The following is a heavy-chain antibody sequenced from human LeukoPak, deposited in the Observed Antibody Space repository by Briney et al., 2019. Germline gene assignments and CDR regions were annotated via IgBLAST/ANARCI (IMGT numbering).Heavy chain of an antibody. Sequence: SETLSLTCTVSGGSISSSGYYWGWIRQPPGKGLEWIGSIYYSGNTHYDPSLKSRVTISVDTPKNQFSLKLSSVTAADTAVYYCARYGGNLDYWGQGTLVTVSS. CDR1: GGSISSSGYY. CDR2: IYYSGNT. V-gene: IGHV4-39*07. J-gene: IGHJ4*02. CDR3: ARYGGNLDY. D-gene: IGHD4-23*01.